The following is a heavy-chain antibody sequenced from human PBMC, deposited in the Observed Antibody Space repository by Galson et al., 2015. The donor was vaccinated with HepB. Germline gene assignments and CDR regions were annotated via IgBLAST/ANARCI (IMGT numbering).Heavy chain of an antibody. CDR3: TRAQGRGPRGVNYYYGMDV. D-gene: IGHD3-10*01. CDR2: IRSKAYGGTT. CDR1: GFTFGDYA. Sequence: LRLSCAASGFTFGDYAMSWVRQAPGKGLEWVGFIRSKAYGGTTEYAASVKGRFTISRDDSKSIAYLQMNSLKTEDTAVYYCTRAQGRGPRGVNYYYGMDVWGQGTTVTVSS. V-gene: IGHV3-49*04. J-gene: IGHJ6*02.